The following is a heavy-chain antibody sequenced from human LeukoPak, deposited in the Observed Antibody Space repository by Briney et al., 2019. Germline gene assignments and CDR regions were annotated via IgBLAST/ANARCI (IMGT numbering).Heavy chain of an antibody. CDR1: GFTFSSYG. J-gene: IGHJ4*02. D-gene: IGHD1-26*01. V-gene: IGHV3-30*18. CDR2: ISYDGSNK. CDR3: AKDLGSRSGSYKDY. Sequence: PGRSLRLSCAASGFTFSSYGMHWVRQAPGKGLEWVAVISYDGSNKYYADSVKGRFTISRDNSKNTLYLQMNSLRAEDTAVCYCAKDLGSRSGSYKDYWGQGTLVTVSS.